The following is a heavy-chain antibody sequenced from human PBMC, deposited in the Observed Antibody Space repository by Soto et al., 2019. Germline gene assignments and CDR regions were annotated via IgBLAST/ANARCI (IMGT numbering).Heavy chain of an antibody. Sequence: EVQLVESGGGLVQPGGSLRLSCAASGFTFSSYSMNWVRQAPGKGLEWVSYISSSSSTIYYADSVKGRFTISRDNAKNSLYLQMNSLRDEDTAVYYYASLQLVRPYQNPPLDFWGQGTLVTVSS. CDR2: ISSSSSTI. CDR1: GFTFSSYS. J-gene: IGHJ4*02. V-gene: IGHV3-48*02. CDR3: ASLQLVRPYQNPPLDF. D-gene: IGHD6-13*01.